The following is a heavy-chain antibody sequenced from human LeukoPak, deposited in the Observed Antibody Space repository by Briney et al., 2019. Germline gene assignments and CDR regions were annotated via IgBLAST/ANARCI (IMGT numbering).Heavy chain of an antibody. D-gene: IGHD2-15*01. Sequence: SETLSLTCTVSGGSISSSSYYWGWIRQPPGKGLEWIGSIYYSGSTYYNPSLKSRVTISVDTSKNQFSLKLSSVAAADTAVYYCARLPVAATPRWGQGTLVTVSS. CDR3: ARLPVAATPR. CDR1: GGSISSSSYY. V-gene: IGHV4-39*01. CDR2: IYYSGST. J-gene: IGHJ4*02.